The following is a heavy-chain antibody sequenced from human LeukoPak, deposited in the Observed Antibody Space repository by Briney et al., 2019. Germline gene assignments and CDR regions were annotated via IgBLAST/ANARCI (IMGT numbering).Heavy chain of an antibody. D-gene: IGHD3-3*01. CDR2: FDPEDGET. J-gene: IGHJ4*02. CDR3: ATDRPDFWSGGYYFDY. Sequence: ASVKVSCKVSGYTLTELSMHWVRQAPGKGLEWMGGFDPEDGETIYAQKFQGRVTMTEDTSTDTAYMELSSLGSEDTAVYYCATDRPDFWSGGYYFDYWGQGTLVTVSS. CDR1: GYTLTELS. V-gene: IGHV1-24*01.